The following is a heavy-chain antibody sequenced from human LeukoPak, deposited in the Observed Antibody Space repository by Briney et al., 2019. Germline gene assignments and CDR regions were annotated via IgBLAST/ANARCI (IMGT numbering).Heavy chain of an antibody. Sequence: ASVKVSCKASGYTFTGYYMHWVRQAPGQGLEWMGWISPNSGGTNYALKFQGRVTMTRDTSINTTYMQLSSLRSDDSAAYYCARDRGFVPDAFDIWGQGTMVTVSS. CDR2: ISPNSGGT. D-gene: IGHD3-10*01. CDR1: GYTFTGYY. CDR3: ARDRGFVPDAFDI. J-gene: IGHJ3*02. V-gene: IGHV1-2*02.